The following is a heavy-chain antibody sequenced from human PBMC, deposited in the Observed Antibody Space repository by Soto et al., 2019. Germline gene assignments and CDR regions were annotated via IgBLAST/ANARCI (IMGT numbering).Heavy chain of an antibody. J-gene: IGHJ4*02. CDR2: IKQDGTEQ. V-gene: IGHV3-7*01. CDR1: GFTFSNYW. Sequence: EVQLVESGGGLVQPGGSLRLSCAASGFTFSNYWMYWVRQAPGKGLEWVASIKQDGTEQYYVDSVKGRFTISRDNAKNSLYLQMSSLRAEDTAVYYCARRDYFDYWGQGTLITVSS. CDR3: ARRDYFDY.